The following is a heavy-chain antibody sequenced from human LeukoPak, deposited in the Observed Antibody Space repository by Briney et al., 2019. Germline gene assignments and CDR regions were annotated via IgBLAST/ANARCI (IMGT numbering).Heavy chain of an antibody. V-gene: IGHV3-30*03. Sequence: GRSLRHSCAASGFTFSSYGMHWVRQAPGKGLEWVAVISYDGSNKYYADSVKGRFTISRDNSKNTLYLQMNSLRAEDTAVYYCARLVDAEYYFDYWGQGTLVTVSS. CDR1: GFTFSSYG. CDR3: ARLVDAEYYFDY. CDR2: ISYDGSNK. D-gene: IGHD2/OR15-2a*01. J-gene: IGHJ4*02.